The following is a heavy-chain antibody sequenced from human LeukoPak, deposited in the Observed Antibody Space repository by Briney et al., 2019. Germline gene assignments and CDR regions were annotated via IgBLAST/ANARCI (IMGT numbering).Heavy chain of an antibody. CDR2: MNPNSGNT. V-gene: IGHV1-8*01. CDR1: GYTFTSYD. CDR3: ARGLKSVVVVAKSRGAFGY. Sequence: ASVKVSCKASGYTFTSYDINWVRQATGQGLEWMGWMNPNSGNTGYAQKFQGRVTMTRNTSISTAYMELSSLRSEDTAVYYCARGLKSVVVVAKSRGAFGYWGQGTLVTVSS. D-gene: IGHD2-15*01. J-gene: IGHJ4*02.